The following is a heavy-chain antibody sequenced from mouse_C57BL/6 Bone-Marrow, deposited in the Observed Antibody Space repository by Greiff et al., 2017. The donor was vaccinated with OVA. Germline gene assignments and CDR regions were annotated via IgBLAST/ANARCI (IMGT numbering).Heavy chain of an antibody. CDR1: GFSLTSYG. D-gene: IGHD1-1*01. J-gene: IGHJ1*03. CDR3: ARNTHYYGSSYGYFDV. V-gene: IGHV2-2*01. Sequence: VQRVESGPGLVQPSQSLSITCTVSGFSLTSYGVHWVRQSPGKGLEWLGVIWSGGSTDYTAAFISRLSISKYNSRSQVFFNMNSLQADDTAIYYWARNTHYYGSSYGYFDVWGTGTTVTVSS. CDR2: IWSGGST.